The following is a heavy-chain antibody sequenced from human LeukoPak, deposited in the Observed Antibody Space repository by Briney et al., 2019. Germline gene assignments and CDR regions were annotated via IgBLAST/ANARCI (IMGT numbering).Heavy chain of an antibody. CDR2: ISGSGGST. J-gene: IGHJ4*02. CDR3: AKTGGSGYYSDYFDY. Sequence: GGSLRLSCAASGFTFSSYAMSWVRQAPGKGLEWVSAISGSGGSTYYADSVKGRFTISRDNSKNTLYLQMNSLRAEDTAVYYCAKTGGSGYYSDYFDYWGQGTLVTVSS. CDR1: GFTFSSYA. V-gene: IGHV3-23*01. D-gene: IGHD3-22*01.